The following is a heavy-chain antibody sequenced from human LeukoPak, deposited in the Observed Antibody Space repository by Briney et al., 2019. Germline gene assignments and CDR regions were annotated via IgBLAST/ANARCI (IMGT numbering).Heavy chain of an antibody. V-gene: IGHV1-2*02. CDR1: GYTFTGYY. Sequence: ASVKVSCKASGYTFTGYYMHWVRQAPGQGLEWMGWINPNSGGTNYAQKFQGRVTMTRDTSISTAYMELSRLRSDDTAVYYCARPRRGSYSLFDFWGQGTLVTVSS. J-gene: IGHJ4*02. CDR3: ARPRRGSYSLFDF. CDR2: INPNSGGT. D-gene: IGHD3-16*01.